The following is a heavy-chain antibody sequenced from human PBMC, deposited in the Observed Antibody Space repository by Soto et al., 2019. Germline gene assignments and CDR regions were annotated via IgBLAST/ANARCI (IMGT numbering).Heavy chain of an antibody. Sequence: SETLSLTCAVYCGSFSGYYWSWIRQPPGKGLEWIGEINHSGSTIYNPSLKSRVTISVDTSKNQFSLKLSSVTAADTAVYYCARAHSSGWYYFDYWGQGTLVTVSS. J-gene: IGHJ4*02. CDR1: CGSFSGYY. V-gene: IGHV4-34*01. CDR2: INHSGST. CDR3: ARAHSSGWYYFDY. D-gene: IGHD6-19*01.